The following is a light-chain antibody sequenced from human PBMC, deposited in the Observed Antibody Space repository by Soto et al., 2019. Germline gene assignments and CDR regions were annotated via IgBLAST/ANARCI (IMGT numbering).Light chain of an antibody. Sequence: ENALTQSPGTLSLSPGERATLSCRARQSVSSSFLEWYQQKPGQDPRRLIYGASNRATGIPDRFSGSVSGTEFTLTISRLEPDDVAVYYCQQYVTSPWAFGQGTKVAIE. J-gene: IGKJ1*01. V-gene: IGKV3-20*01. CDR2: GAS. CDR1: QSVSSSF. CDR3: QQYVTSPWA.